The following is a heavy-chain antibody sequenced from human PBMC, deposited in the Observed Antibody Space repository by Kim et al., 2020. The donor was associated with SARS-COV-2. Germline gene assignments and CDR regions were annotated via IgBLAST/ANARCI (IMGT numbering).Heavy chain of an antibody. CDR3: ARARGKVSSGSRYYYYYGMDV. Sequence: SETLSLTCAVYGGSFSGYYWSWIRQPPGKGLEWIGEINHSGSTNYNPSLKSRVTISVDTSKNQFSLKLSSVTAADTAVYYCARARGKVSSGSRYYYYYGMDVWGQGTTVTVSS. D-gene: IGHD6-19*01. CDR2: INHSGST. J-gene: IGHJ6*02. V-gene: IGHV4-34*01. CDR1: GGSFSGYY.